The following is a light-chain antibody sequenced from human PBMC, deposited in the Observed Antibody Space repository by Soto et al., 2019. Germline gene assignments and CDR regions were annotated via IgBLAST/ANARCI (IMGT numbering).Light chain of an antibody. CDR2: DAS. CDR1: QSVSSY. Sequence: EIVLTQSPATLSLSPGERATLSSRASQSVSSYVAWYQQKPGQAPRLLIYDASNRATGIPARFSGSGSGTDFTLTISSLEPEDFAVYYCQQRSNWPTFGQGTKLEIK. CDR3: QQRSNWPT. V-gene: IGKV3-11*01. J-gene: IGKJ2*01.